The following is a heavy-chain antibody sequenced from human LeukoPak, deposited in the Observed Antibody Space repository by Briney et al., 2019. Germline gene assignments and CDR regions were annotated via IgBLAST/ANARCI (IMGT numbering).Heavy chain of an antibody. J-gene: IGHJ4*02. Sequence: GASVKVSCKASGYTFTTYDIHWVRQATGQGLEWMGWMNPNSGNTAYAQKFQGRVTMTRNTSISTAFMELSGLRSEDTAVYFCARRNTAMVAGLDDWGQGSLVTVSS. V-gene: IGHV1-8*01. CDR1: GYTFTTYD. CDR3: ARRNTAMVAGLDD. D-gene: IGHD5-18*01. CDR2: MNPNSGNT.